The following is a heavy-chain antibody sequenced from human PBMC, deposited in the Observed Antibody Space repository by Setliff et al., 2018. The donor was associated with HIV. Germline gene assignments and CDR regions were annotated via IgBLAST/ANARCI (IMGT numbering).Heavy chain of an antibody. J-gene: IGHJ4*02. CDR3: ARDRASSAYYSHFDY. CDR2: VNSDGRYI. CDR1: GFVFRNYN. D-gene: IGHD3-22*01. V-gene: IGHV3-21*06. Sequence: PGGSLRLSCAASGFVFRNYNMNWVRQAPGKGLEWVSSVNSDGRYIYYADSVRGRFTISRDEAKSSLYLQMYSLRAEDTAIYYCARDRASSAYYSHFDYWGQGNMVTVSS.